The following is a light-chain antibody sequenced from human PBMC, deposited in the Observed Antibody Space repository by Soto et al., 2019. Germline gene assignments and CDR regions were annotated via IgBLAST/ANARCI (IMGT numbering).Light chain of an antibody. V-gene: IGKV3-20*01. CDR1: QNVFTNY. CDR3: EHYGLSTL. J-gene: IGKJ2*01. CDR2: GAS. Sequence: IVLTQSPGTLSLSPGEGATLSCRASQNVFTNYLAWYQQRPGQAPRLLIYGASTKAIGIPEGFSGSGSGTAFTITITRLEPGEYAVYFCEHYGLSTLFGRGTKLVIE.